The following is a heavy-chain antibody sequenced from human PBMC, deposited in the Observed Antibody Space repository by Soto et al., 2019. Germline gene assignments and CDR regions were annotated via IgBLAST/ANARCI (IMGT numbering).Heavy chain of an antibody. CDR1: GDSVSSNSAA. CDR2: TYYRSKWYN. J-gene: IGHJ6*02. CDR3: AREVAMVIPSYYYYGMDV. D-gene: IGHD5-18*01. V-gene: IGHV6-1*01. Sequence: KQSQTLSLTCAISGDSVSSNSAAWNWIRQSPSRGLEWLGRTYYRSKWYNDYAVSVKSRITINPDTSKNQFSLQLNSVTPEDTAVYYCAREVAMVIPSYYYYGMDVWGQGTTVTVSS.